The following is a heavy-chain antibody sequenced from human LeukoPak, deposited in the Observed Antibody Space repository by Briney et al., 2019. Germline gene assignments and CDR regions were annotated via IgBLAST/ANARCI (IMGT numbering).Heavy chain of an antibody. Sequence: SETLSLTCTVSGGSIRSSSHYWGWIRQPPGKGLEWIGSIYYSGSTYYNPSLKSRVTISLDTSKNQFSLKLSSVTAADTAVYYCARGGPAEWFGELSSGYWGQGTLVTVSS. D-gene: IGHD3-10*01. CDR2: IYYSGST. V-gene: IGHV4-39*07. CDR1: GGSIRSSSHY. CDR3: ARGGPAEWFGELSSGY. J-gene: IGHJ4*02.